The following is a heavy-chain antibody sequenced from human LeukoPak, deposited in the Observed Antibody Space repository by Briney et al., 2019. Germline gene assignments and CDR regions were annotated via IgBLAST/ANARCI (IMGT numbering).Heavy chain of an antibody. D-gene: IGHD3-3*01. CDR2: IRYDRSNK. J-gene: IGHJ3*02. V-gene: IGHV3-30*02. CDR3: AKVSHDFWSGYIGVDAFDI. CDR1: GFTFSSYG. Sequence: GGSQRLSCAASGFTFSSYGMHWVRQAPGKGLEWVAFIRYDRSNKYYADSVKGRFTISRDNSKNTLYLQMNSLRAEDTAVYYCAKVSHDFWSGYIGVDAFDIWGQGTMVTVSS.